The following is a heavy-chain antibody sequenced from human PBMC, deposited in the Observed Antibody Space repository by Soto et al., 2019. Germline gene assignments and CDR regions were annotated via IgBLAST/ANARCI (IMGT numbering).Heavy chain of an antibody. CDR2: INHSGST. CDR1: GGSFSGYY. V-gene: IGHV4-34*01. D-gene: IGHD1-26*01. J-gene: IGHJ6*02. Sequence: PSETLSLTCAVYGGSFSGYYWSWIRQPPGKGLEWIGEINHSGSTNYNPSLKSRVTISVDTSKNQCYLKLNSVTAADTAVYYCARGPKGEVGGTWYYYAMDVWGQGTTVTVSS. CDR3: ARGPKGEVGGTWYYYAMDV.